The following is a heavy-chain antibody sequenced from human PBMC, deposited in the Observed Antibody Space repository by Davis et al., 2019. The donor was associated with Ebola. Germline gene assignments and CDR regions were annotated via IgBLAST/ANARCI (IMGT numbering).Heavy chain of an antibody. CDR2: ISYDGSNK. CDR3: ARGLAVAGTLGGYYYYYGMDV. V-gene: IGHV3-30-3*01. J-gene: IGHJ6*02. D-gene: IGHD6-19*01. Sequence: GESLKISCAASGFTFSSYAMHWVRQAPGKGLEWVAVISYDGSNKYYADSVKGRFTISRDNSKNTLYLQMNSLRAEDTAVYYCARGLAVAGTLGGYYYYYGMDVWGQGTTVTVSS. CDR1: GFTFSSYA.